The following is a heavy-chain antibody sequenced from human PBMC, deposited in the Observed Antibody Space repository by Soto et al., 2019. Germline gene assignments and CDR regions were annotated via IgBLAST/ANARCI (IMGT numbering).Heavy chain of an antibody. D-gene: IGHD3-9*01. CDR3: ALVIRHYDILTGYYGGPPDY. CDR1: GFSLSTSGMC. Sequence: SGPTLVNPTQTLTLTCTFSGFSLSTSGMCVSWIRQPPGKALEWLALIDWDDDKYYSTSLKTRLTISKDTSKNQVVLTMTNMDPVDTATYYFALVIRHYDILTGYYGGPPDYWGQGTLVTVSS. J-gene: IGHJ4*02. V-gene: IGHV2-70*01. CDR2: IDWDDDK.